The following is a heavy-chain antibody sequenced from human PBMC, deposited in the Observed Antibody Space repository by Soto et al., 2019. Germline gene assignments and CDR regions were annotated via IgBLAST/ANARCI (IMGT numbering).Heavy chain of an antibody. CDR1: GFVFGNSS. Sequence: GGSLRLSCAASGFVFGNSSISWVRQAPWKGLEWVSAISGSGIDTYYADSVKGRFTISRDNFNNTLFLQMGSLRAEDTAVYYCATKKCLRSGAPDDWGQGILVSVCS. V-gene: IGHV3-23*01. D-gene: IGHD7-27*01. CDR3: ATKKCLRSGAPDD. J-gene: IGHJ4*02. CDR2: ISGSGIDT.